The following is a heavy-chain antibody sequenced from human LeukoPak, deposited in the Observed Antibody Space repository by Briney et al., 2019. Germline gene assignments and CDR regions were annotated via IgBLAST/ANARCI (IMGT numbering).Heavy chain of an antibody. Sequence: PGGSLRHSCAASGFTFSSYSMNWVRQAPGKGLEWVSSISSSSSYIYYADSVKGRFTISRDNAKNSLYLQMNSLRAEDTAVYYCARLSSGYYRPGDYWGQGTLVTVSS. D-gene: IGHD3-22*01. CDR2: ISSSSSYI. J-gene: IGHJ4*02. CDR1: GFTFSSYS. V-gene: IGHV3-21*01. CDR3: ARLSSGYYRPGDY.